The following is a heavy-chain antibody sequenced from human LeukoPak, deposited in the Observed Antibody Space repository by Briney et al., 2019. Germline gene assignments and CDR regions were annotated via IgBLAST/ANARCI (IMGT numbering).Heavy chain of an antibody. D-gene: IGHD2-2*01. V-gene: IGHV4-34*01. CDR1: GGSFSGYY. J-gene: IGHJ4*02. CDR2: INHSGST. CDR3: ARVGYCSSTRCPSPIDY. Sequence: PSETLSLTCAVYGGSFSGYYWNWIRQPPGKGLEWIGEINHSGSTNYNPSLKSRVTISVDTSRNQFSLKLNSVTAADTAVYYCARVGYCSSTRCPSPIDYWGQGTLVTVSS.